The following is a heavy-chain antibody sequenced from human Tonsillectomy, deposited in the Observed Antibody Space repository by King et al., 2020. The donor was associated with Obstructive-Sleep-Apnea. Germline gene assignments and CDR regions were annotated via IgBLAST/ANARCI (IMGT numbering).Heavy chain of an antibody. CDR3: ARILSGGNPISGYYYGMDV. V-gene: IGHV4-38-2*02. CDR2: IYHSGST. Sequence: QLQESGPGLVKPSETLSLTCTVSGYSISSGYYWGWIRQPPGKGLEWIGSIYHSGSTYYNPSLKSRVTISVDTSKNQFSLKLSSVTAADTAVYYCARILSGGNPISGYYYGMDVWGQGTTVTVSS. CDR1: GYSISSGYY. D-gene: IGHD4-23*01. J-gene: IGHJ6*02.